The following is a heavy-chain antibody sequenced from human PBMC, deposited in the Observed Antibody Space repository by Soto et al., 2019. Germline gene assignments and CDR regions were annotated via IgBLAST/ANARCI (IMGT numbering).Heavy chain of an antibody. CDR2: INPSGGYT. Sequence: QVQLVQSGAEVKKPGASVKVSCKASGYTFSSYYMNWVRQAPGQGLEWLGIINPSGGYTTYAQRFLGRVTMTSETSTSTVHMEVGSLTSEDTAVYYCAGGGGIVVVAAPYDPWGKGTLVTVS. V-gene: IGHV1-46*03. D-gene: IGHD2-21*02. CDR3: AGGGGIVVVAAPYDP. J-gene: IGHJ5*02. CDR1: GYTFSSYY.